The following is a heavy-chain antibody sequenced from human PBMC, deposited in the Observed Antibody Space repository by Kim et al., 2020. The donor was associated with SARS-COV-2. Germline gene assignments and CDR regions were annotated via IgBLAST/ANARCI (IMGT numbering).Heavy chain of an antibody. D-gene: IGHD2-15*01. CDR3: AALKIVVVVAATDNWFDP. V-gene: IGHV3-30*04. CDR1: GFTFSSYA. J-gene: IGHJ5*02. CDR2: ISYDGSNK. Sequence: GGSLRLSCAASGFTFSSYAMHWVRQAPGKGLEWVAVISYDGSNKYYADSVKGRFTISRDNSKNTLYLQMNSLRAEDTAVYYCAALKIVVVVAATDNWFDP.